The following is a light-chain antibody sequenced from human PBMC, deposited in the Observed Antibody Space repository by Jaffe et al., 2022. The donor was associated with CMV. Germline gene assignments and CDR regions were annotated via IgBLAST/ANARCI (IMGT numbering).Light chain of an antibody. J-gene: IGKJ1*01. Sequence: EIVLTQSPGTLSLSPGERATLSCRASQIVSSSYLAWYQQQPGQAPRLLIYGASSRATGIPDRFSGSGSGTDFTLTISRLEPEDFSVYYCQQYGGLPWTFGQGTKVEIK. CDR2: GAS. CDR3: QQYGGLPWT. V-gene: IGKV3-20*01. CDR1: QIVSSSY.